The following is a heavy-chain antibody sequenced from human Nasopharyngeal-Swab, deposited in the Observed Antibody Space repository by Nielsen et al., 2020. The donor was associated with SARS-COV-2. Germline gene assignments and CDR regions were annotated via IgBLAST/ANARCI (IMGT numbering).Heavy chain of an antibody. CDR2: ISGSAGST. Sequence: GESLKISCAASGFTFSSYAMSWVRQAPGKGLEWVSTISGSAGSTYYADSVKGRFTISRDNSKNTLYLQMNSLRAEDTAVYYCTKDLRITISGVAVMKDWGFDYWGQGTLVTVSS. CDR3: TKDLRITISGVAVMKDWGFDY. CDR1: GFTFSSYA. V-gene: IGHV3-23*01. J-gene: IGHJ4*02. D-gene: IGHD3-3*01.